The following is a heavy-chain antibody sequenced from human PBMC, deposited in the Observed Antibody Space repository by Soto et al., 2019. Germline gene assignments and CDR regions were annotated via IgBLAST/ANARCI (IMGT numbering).Heavy chain of an antibody. CDR3: ATLRSGIAAADPGWFDP. D-gene: IGHD6-13*01. V-gene: IGHV3-33*01. CDR2: IWYDGSNK. Sequence: ESGGGVVQPGRSLRLSCAASGFTFSSYGMHWVRQAPGKGLEWVAVIWYDGSNKYYADSVKGRFTISRDNSKNTLYLQMNSLRAEDTAVYYCATLRSGIAAADPGWFDPWGQGTLVTVSS. CDR1: GFTFSSYG. J-gene: IGHJ5*02.